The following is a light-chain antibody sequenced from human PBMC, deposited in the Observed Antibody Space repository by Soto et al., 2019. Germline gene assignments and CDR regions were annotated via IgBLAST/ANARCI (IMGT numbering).Light chain of an antibody. J-gene: IGKJ2*01. V-gene: IGKV3-20*01. CDR1: QSVSSSH. CDR3: QQFGNSLYT. Sequence: EIVLTQSPGTLSLSPGERDTLSCKASQSVSSSHLAWYQQKVGQPPRLLLHETSTRATGIPDRFSGSGSGTDFTLTISRLEPEDFAMYYCQQFGNSLYTVGQGTKLEI. CDR2: ETS.